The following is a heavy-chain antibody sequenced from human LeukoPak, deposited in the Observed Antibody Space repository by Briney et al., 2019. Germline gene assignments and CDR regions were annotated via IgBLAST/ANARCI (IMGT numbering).Heavy chain of an antibody. Sequence: GGSLRLSCAASGFTFSSYGMHWVRQAPGKGLEWVAIISYDGSNKYYADSVKGRFTISRDNSKNTLYLQMNYLNAEDTAMYYCAIHPTPRLTGIDDYWGQGTLVTVSS. J-gene: IGHJ4*02. V-gene: IGHV3-30*12. CDR1: GFTFSSYG. CDR3: AIHPTPRLTGIDDY. D-gene: IGHD1-26*01. CDR2: ISYDGSNK.